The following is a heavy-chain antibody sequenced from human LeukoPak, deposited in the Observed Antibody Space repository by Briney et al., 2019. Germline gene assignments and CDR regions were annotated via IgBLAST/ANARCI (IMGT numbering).Heavy chain of an antibody. D-gene: IGHD1-26*01. V-gene: IGHV3-30*18. J-gene: IGHJ5*02. CDR2: ISPDGYG. CDR3: TKGGGISYNPLDP. Sequence: QPGRSLRLSCAASGFTFYNYGIHWVRQAPGKGLEWLAVISPDGYGHYADSVKGRFTVSRDNSKNTLYPQMNSLRTDDSAMYYCTKGGGISYNPLDPWGPGTLVTVSS. CDR1: GFTFYNYG.